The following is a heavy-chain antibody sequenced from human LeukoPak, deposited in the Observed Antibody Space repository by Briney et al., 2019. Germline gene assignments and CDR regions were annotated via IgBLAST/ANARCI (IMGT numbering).Heavy chain of an antibody. CDR2: ISYDGSNK. CDR3: VNLGSGGGNY. D-gene: IGHD6-19*01. CDR1: GFTFSSYA. V-gene: IGHV3-30*14. J-gene: IGHJ4*02. Sequence: GGSLRLSCAASGFTFSSYAMHWVRQAPGKGLEWVAVISYDGSNKYYADSVKGRFTISRDNSKNTLYLQMSSLRAEDTAVYYCVNLGSGGGNYWGQGTLVTVSS.